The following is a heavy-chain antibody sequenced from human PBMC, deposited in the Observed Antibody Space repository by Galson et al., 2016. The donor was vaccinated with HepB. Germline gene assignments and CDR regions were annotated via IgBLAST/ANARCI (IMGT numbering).Heavy chain of an antibody. Sequence: SETLSLTCVVYDGSFSGFYWTWIRQSPGKGLEWIGEISQSGVTTYKPSLMSRVTITLDKPKNQFSLRLTSVIAADTAIYYCARGVRLGVLQPPDYWGQGSLVTVSS. CDR2: ISQSGVT. D-gene: IGHD2-8*01. CDR3: ARGVRLGVLQPPDY. CDR1: DGSFSGFY. V-gene: IGHV4-34*01. J-gene: IGHJ4*02.